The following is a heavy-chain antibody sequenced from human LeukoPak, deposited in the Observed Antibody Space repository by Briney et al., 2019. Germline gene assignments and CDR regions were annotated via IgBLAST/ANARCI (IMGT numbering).Heavy chain of an antibody. Sequence: SETLSLTCTVSGASMTRGSYDWGWIRQPPGKGLEWIGTILYRGTTFYNPSLKTRVSMSVDTSRNQFSLKLSSVTAADTAVYHCARVRDSGWTRGENWFDPWGQGTLVTVSS. J-gene: IGHJ5*02. CDR1: GASMTRGSYD. V-gene: IGHV4-39*07. CDR2: ILYRGTT. D-gene: IGHD6-19*01. CDR3: ARVRDSGWTRGENWFDP.